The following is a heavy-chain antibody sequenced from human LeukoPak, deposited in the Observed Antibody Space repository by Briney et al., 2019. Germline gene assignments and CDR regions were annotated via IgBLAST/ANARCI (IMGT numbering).Heavy chain of an antibody. CDR1: GGTFSSYA. CDR2: IIPIFGTA. Sequence: ASVKVSCKASGGTFSSYAISWVRQAPGQGLEWMGGIIPIFGTANYAQKFQGRVTITADESTSTAYMELSSLRSEDTAVYYCARDRPRKYYYDSSGYSVMIYWGQGTLVTVSS. V-gene: IGHV1-69*01. D-gene: IGHD3-22*01. J-gene: IGHJ4*02. CDR3: ARDRPRKYYYDSSGYSVMIY.